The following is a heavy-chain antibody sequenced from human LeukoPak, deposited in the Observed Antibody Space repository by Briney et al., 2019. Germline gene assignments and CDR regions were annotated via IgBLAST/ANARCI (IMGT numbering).Heavy chain of an antibody. Sequence: SETLSLTCAVYGGSFSGYYWRWIRQPPGKGLEWIGEINHSGSTNYNPSLKSRVTISVDTSKNQFSLKLSSVTAADTAVYYCYTSSGWYLDAFDIWGQGTMVTVSS. D-gene: IGHD6-19*01. CDR3: YTSSGWYLDAFDI. CDR2: INHSGST. V-gene: IGHV4-34*01. CDR1: GGSFSGYY. J-gene: IGHJ3*02.